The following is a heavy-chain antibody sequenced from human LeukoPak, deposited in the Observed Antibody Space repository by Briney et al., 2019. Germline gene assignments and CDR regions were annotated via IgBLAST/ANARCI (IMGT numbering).Heavy chain of an antibody. Sequence: GGSLRLSCAASGFSFRTYWMTWVRQAPGKGLEWVANIKEDGSNKYYVDSVKGRFTISRDNARNSLYLQMYSLRDEDTAVYHCARVETTGWFAHWGQGTLVTVSS. J-gene: IGHJ5*02. D-gene: IGHD1-14*01. CDR2: IKEDGSNK. CDR1: GFSFRTYW. CDR3: ARVETTGWFAH. V-gene: IGHV3-7*05.